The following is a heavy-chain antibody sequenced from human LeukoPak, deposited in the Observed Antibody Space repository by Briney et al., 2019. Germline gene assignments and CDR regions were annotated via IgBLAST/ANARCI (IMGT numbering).Heavy chain of an antibody. CDR3: ARDYGDGYNYRYYYMDV. CDR1: GGTFSSYA. CDR2: INPNSGGT. D-gene: IGHD5-24*01. J-gene: IGHJ6*03. V-gene: IGHV1-2*02. Sequence: GASVKVSCKASGGTFSSYAISWVRQAPGQGLEWMGWINPNSGGTNYAQKFQGRVTMTRDTSISTAYMELSRLRSDDTAVYYCARDYGDGYNYRYYYMDVWGKGTTVTISS.